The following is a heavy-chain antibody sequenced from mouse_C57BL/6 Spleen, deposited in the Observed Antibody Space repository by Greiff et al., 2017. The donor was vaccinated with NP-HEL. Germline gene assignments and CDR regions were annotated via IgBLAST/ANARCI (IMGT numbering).Heavy chain of an antibody. CDR1: GFNIKDDY. CDR2: IDPENGDT. D-gene: IGHD3-3*01. Sequence: VQLQQSGAELVRPGASVKLSCTASGFNIKDDYMHWVKQRPEQGLEWIGWIDPENGDTEYASKFQGKATITADTSSNTAYLQLSSLTSEDTAVYYCTTRGWGTFDYWGQGTTLTVSS. J-gene: IGHJ2*01. V-gene: IGHV14-4*01. CDR3: TTRGWGTFDY.